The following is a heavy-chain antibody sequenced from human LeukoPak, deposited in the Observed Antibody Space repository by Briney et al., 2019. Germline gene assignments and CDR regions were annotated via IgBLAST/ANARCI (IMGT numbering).Heavy chain of an antibody. Sequence: AETLFLTCAVYGGSFSGYYWSWIRQPPGKGLEWIGEINHSGSPNYNPSLKSRVAISVDTSKNQFSLKLRSVTAADTAVYYCARGLPPYYYDSSGYPDAFDIWGQGTMVTVSS. CDR3: ARGLPPYYYDSSGYPDAFDI. D-gene: IGHD3-22*01. CDR1: GGSFSGYY. CDR2: INHSGSP. J-gene: IGHJ3*02. V-gene: IGHV4-34*01.